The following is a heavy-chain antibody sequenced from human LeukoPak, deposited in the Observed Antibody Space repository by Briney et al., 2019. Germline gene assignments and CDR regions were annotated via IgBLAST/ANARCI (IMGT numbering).Heavy chain of an antibody. Sequence: PGGSLRLSCAASGFTFSSYAIHWVRQAPGKGLEWVAVISYDGSEKYYAESVKGRFTISRDNSKNTLYLQMNSLRAEDTAVYYCARVGRYSSGWDDAFDIWGQGTMVTVSS. CDR3: ARVGRYSSGWDDAFDI. D-gene: IGHD6-19*01. V-gene: IGHV3-30*04. J-gene: IGHJ3*02. CDR1: GFTFSSYA. CDR2: ISYDGSEK.